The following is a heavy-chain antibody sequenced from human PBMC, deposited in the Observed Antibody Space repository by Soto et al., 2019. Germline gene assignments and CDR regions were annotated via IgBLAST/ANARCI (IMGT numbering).Heavy chain of an antibody. CDR3: AREHRGERTVWFDP. V-gene: IGHV4-39*02. Sequence: SETLSLTCTVSGCSISSSSYYWGWIRQPPGKGLEWIGSIYYSGSTYYNPSLKSRVTISVDTSKNQFSLKLSSVTAADTAVYYCAREHRGERTVWFDPWGQGTQVTVSS. CDR1: GCSISSSSYY. D-gene: IGHD2-21*01. J-gene: IGHJ5*02. CDR2: IYYSGST.